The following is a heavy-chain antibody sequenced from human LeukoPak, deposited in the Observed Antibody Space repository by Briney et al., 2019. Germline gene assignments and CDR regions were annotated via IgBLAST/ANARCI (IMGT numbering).Heavy chain of an antibody. CDR3: ARRCSSTSCYAAFDI. CDR1: GYTFTSYY. CDR2: INPSGGST. D-gene: IGHD2-2*01. V-gene: IGHV1-46*01. J-gene: IGHJ3*02. Sequence: ASVKVSCKASGYTFTSYYMHWVRQAPGQGLEWMGIINPSGGSTSYAQKFQGRVTMTRDMSTSTVYMELSSLRSEDTAVYYCARRCSSTSCYAAFDIWGQGTMVTVSS.